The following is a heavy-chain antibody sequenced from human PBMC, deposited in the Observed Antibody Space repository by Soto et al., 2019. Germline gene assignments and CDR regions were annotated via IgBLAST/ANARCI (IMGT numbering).Heavy chain of an antibody. J-gene: IGHJ4*02. CDR3: TRDIGGKGAY. CDR2: IDEYGNTI. Sequence: PGGSLRLSCAASGFTFSSYWMHWVRQVPGKGLLWVSRIDEYGNTINYADSVKGRFTISRDNARNTLYLEMNSLRAEDTALYYCTRDIGGKGAYWGPGNLVTVYS. V-gene: IGHV3-74*01. D-gene: IGHD3-10*01. CDR1: GFTFSSYW.